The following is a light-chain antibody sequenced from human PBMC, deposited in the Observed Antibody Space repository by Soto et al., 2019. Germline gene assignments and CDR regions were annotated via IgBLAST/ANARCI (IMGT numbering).Light chain of an antibody. V-gene: IGKV3-20*01. J-gene: IGKJ1*01. CDR1: QTITTSQ. CDR2: GAS. CDR3: QQYAGSPRT. Sequence: EIVLTQSPGTLSLSPGERATLFCRASQTITTSQLAWYQQKPGQAPRVLIFGASNRATGIPARFSGSGSGTDFTLTISRLEPEDFAIYYCQQYAGSPRTFGQGTTVEVK.